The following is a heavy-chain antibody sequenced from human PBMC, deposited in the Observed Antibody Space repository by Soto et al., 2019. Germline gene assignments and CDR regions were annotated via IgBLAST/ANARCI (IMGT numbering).Heavy chain of an antibody. CDR1: GFVFSTYS. CDR3: ARPAGRVDYFDY. D-gene: IGHD2-15*01. J-gene: IGHJ4*02. Sequence: EVQLVESGGGLVQSGGSLRLSCAASGFVFSTYSMNWFRQAPGKGLEWVSYISSSSSTIYYADSVQGRFTISRDNAKNSLYLQVNSLRDEDTAVYYCARPAGRVDYFDYWGQGTLVTVSS. V-gene: IGHV3-48*02. CDR2: ISSSSSTI.